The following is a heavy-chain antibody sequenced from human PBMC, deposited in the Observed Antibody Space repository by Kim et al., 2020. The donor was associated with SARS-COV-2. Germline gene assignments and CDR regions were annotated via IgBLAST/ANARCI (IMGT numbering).Heavy chain of an antibody. D-gene: IGHD3-22*01. J-gene: IGHJ4*02. CDR2: IHAGNGNT. Sequence: ASVKVSCKASGYTFSSYGIHWVRQAPGQRLEWMGWIHAGNGNTKYSQKVQGRVTITRDTSASTAYMELSSLRSEDTAVYYCARQSSAYGDWGQGTLVTVS. CDR3: ARQSSAYGD. CDR1: GYTFSSYG. V-gene: IGHV1-3*01.